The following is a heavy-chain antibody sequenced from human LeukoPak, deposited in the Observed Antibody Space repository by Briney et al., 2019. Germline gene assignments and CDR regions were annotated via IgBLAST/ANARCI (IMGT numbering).Heavy chain of an antibody. V-gene: IGHV4-4*07. CDR2: IYTSGST. CDR1: GGSISRYY. D-gene: IGHD3-22*01. CDR3: ARVLDDSSGYYLDY. Sequence: SETLSLTCTVSGGSISRYYWSWIRQPAGEGLEWIGRIYTSGSTNYNPSLKSRVTMSVDTSKNQFSLKLSSVTAADTAVYYCARVLDDSSGYYLDYWGQGTLVTVSS. J-gene: IGHJ4*02.